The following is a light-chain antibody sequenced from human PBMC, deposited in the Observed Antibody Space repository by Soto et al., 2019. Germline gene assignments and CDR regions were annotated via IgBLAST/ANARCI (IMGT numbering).Light chain of an antibody. CDR3: SPYAGSNTYG. V-gene: IGLV2-8*01. Sequence: QSVLTQPPSASGSPGQSVSISCTGTSSDVGGYNYVSWYQQHPGKAPKLMIYEVSKQPSGVPDRFSGSKSGNTASLTVSGLQAEDESDYYCSPYAGSNTYGFGTGTKVTVL. J-gene: IGLJ1*01. CDR1: SSDVGGYNY. CDR2: EVS.